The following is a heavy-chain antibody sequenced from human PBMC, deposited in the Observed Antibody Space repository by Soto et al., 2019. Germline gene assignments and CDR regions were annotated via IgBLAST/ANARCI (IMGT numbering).Heavy chain of an antibody. CDR1: GGSFSGYY. J-gene: IGHJ4*02. Sequence: PSETLSLTCAVYGGSFSGYYWSWIRQPPGKGLEWIGEINHSGSTNYNPSLKSRVTISVDTSKNQFSLKLSSVTAADTAVYYCARGLGKMATIGYWGQGTLVTVSS. CDR3: ARGLGKMATIGY. CDR2: INHSGST. V-gene: IGHV4-34*01. D-gene: IGHD5-12*01.